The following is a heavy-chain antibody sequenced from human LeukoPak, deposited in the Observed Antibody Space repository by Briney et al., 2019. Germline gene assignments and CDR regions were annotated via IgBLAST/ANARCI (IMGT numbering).Heavy chain of an antibody. Sequence: ASVKVSCKASGYTFTSYGISWVRKAPGQELEWMGWISAYNGNTNYAQKLQGRVTMTTDTSTSTAYMELRSLRSDDTAVYYCARDVSRYCSGGSCYWYYYGMDVWGQGTTVTVSS. J-gene: IGHJ6*02. CDR2: ISAYNGNT. CDR3: ARDVSRYCSGGSCYWYYYGMDV. CDR1: GYTFTSYG. D-gene: IGHD2-15*01. V-gene: IGHV1-18*01.